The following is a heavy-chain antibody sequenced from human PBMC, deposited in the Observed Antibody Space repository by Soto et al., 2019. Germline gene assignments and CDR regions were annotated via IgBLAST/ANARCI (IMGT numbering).Heavy chain of an antibody. J-gene: IGHJ5*02. Sequence: QVQLQESGPGLVEASQTLSLNCSVSGASIISDGYYWTWIRQHPVKGLEWLGYIHYSGGATYSPSYIPSLQSRIAISVDTSKRLFSLKLTSVTAADTAVYYCARVPTYSQDSIVYQPFHPWGQGTLVTVSS. V-gene: IGHV4-31*03. CDR1: GASIISDGYY. CDR2: IHYSGGATYSP. D-gene: IGHD2-21*01. CDR3: ARVPTYSQDSIVYQPFHP.